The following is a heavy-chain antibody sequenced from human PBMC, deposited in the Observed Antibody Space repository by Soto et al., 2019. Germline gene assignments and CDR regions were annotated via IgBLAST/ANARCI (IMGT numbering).Heavy chain of an antibody. CDR3: AKDRAIRPGSDFDY. V-gene: IGHV3-23*01. CDR2: ISGSGGST. J-gene: IGHJ4*02. CDR1: GFTFSNYA. Sequence: GESLKISCAASGFTFSNYAMSWVRQAPGKGLEWVSAISGSGGSTYYADSVKGRFTISRDNYKNTLYLRMNSLRAEDTAVFYCAKDRAIRPGSDFDYWGQGTQVTVSS. D-gene: IGHD3-9*01.